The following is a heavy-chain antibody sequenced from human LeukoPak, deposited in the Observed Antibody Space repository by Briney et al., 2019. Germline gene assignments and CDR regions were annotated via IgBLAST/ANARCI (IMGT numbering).Heavy chain of an antibody. Sequence: GESLKISCKGSGYRFSNYWISWVRRMPGKGLEWMGRIDPSDSYTNYSPSFQGHVTISADKSISTAYLQWNSLKASDTAIYYCARQEYSGSYYVYWGQGTLVTVSS. D-gene: IGHD1-26*01. CDR1: GYRFSNYW. CDR2: IDPSDSYT. J-gene: IGHJ4*02. CDR3: ARQEYSGSYYVY. V-gene: IGHV5-10-1*01.